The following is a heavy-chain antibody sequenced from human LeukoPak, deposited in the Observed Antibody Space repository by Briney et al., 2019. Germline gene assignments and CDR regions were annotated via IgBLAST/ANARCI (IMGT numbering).Heavy chain of an antibody. V-gene: IGHV1-69*04. CDR2: IIPILGIA. D-gene: IGHD1-20*01. CDR3: AREVDNYYFDY. CDR1: GGTFSSYA. J-gene: IGHJ4*02. Sequence: ASVKVSCKASGGTFSSYAISWVRQAPGQGLEWMGRIIPILGIANYAQKFQGRVTITADKSTSTAYMELSSLRSEDTALYYCAREVDNYYFDYWGQGTLVTVSS.